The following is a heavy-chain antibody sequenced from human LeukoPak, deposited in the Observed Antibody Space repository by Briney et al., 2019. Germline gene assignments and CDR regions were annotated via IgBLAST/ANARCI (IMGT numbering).Heavy chain of an antibody. V-gene: IGHV1-46*01. Sequence: GASVKVSCKASGYTFTSYYMHWVRQAPGQGLEWMGIINPSGGSTSYAQKFQGRVTMTRDTSTSTVYMELSSLRSEDTAVCYCARERLVGATRYYFDYWGQGTLVTVSS. J-gene: IGHJ4*02. D-gene: IGHD1-26*01. CDR1: GYTFTSYY. CDR3: ARERLVGATRYYFDY. CDR2: INPSGGST.